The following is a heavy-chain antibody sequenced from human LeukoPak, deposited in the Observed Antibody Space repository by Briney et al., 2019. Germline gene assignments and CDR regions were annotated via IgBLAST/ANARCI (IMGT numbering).Heavy chain of an antibody. CDR2: INY. D-gene: IGHD6-13*01. V-gene: IGHV4-39*07. J-gene: IGHJ6*03. CDR1: GGSTSSISYY. Sequence: SETLSLTCTVAGGSTSSISYYWGWIRQPPGKGLEWIGSINYYNPSLKSRVIISVDTPKNQFSLKLSSVTAADTAVYYCARVTLAALPTYYYYMDVWGKGTTVTVSS. CDR3: ARVTLAALPTYYYYMDV.